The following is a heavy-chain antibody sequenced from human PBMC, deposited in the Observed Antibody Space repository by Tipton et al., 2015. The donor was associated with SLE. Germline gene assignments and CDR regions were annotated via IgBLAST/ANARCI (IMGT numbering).Heavy chain of an antibody. D-gene: IGHD3-3*01. V-gene: IGHV4-34*01. CDR1: GGSFSGYY. CDR2: INHSGST. Sequence: TLSLTCAVYGGSFSGYYWSWIRQPPGKGLEWIGEINHSGSTNYNPSLKSRVTISVDTSKNQFSLKLSPVTAADTAVYYCAQRDDFWSGYQVWGQGTMVTVSS. J-gene: IGHJ3*01. CDR3: AQRDDFWSGYQV.